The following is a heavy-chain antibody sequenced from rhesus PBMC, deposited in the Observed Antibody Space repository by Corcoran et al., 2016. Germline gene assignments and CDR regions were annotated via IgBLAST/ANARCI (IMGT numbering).Heavy chain of an antibody. D-gene: IGHD6-31*01. V-gene: IGHV4-73*01. CDR1: GGSISGYYS. CDR2: IEGNRAGT. J-gene: IGHJ2*01. CDR3: AGSSSGWTDWYFDL. Sequence: QVKLQQWGEGLVKPSETLSLTCAVYGGSISGYYSWSWIRQAPGKGLEWIGNIEGNRAGTNDNPSLKNRVTISTDTSKNQFSRKRSSVTAADTAVYYWAGSSSGWTDWYFDLWGPGTPITISS.